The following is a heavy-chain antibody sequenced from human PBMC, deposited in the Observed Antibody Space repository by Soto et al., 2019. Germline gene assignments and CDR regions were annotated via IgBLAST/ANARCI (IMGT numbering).Heavy chain of an antibody. CDR1: GFTFSSYA. Sequence: HPGGSLRLSCAASGFTFSSYAMSWVRQAPGKGLEWVSAISGSGGSTYYADSVKGRFTISRDNSKNTLYLQMNSLRAEDTAVYYCAKDYDFWSGYIPMYYFDYWGQGTLVTVSS. D-gene: IGHD3-3*01. CDR2: ISGSGGST. CDR3: AKDYDFWSGYIPMYYFDY. V-gene: IGHV3-23*01. J-gene: IGHJ4*02.